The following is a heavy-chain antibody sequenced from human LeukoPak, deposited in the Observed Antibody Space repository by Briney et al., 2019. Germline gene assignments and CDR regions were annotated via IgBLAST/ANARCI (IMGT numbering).Heavy chain of an antibody. CDR3: ARDSKSGWSPLDY. CDR1: EFVFSSHA. Sequence: GGSLRLSCVASEFVFSSHAMIWVRQAPGKGLEWISSITSSSSDIFYADSVKGRFTISRDNAKNTLYLQMNSLRAEDTAVYYCARDSKSGWSPLDYWGQGTLVTVSS. V-gene: IGHV3-21*01. J-gene: IGHJ4*02. D-gene: IGHD6-19*01. CDR2: ITSSSSDI.